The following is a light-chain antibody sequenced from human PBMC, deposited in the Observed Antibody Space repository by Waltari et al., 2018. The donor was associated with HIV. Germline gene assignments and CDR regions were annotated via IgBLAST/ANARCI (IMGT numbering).Light chain of an antibody. CDR1: SSNIGAGYD. V-gene: IGLV1-40*01. CDR3: QSYDSSLRRV. CDR2: VNS. Sequence: QSVLTQPPSVSGAPGQRVTISCTGSSSNIGAGYDVQCYQQLPGPAPKLLIYVNSNRPSGVPDRFSGSKSGTSASLAITGLQAEDEADYYCQSYDSSLRRVFGTGTKVTVL. J-gene: IGLJ1*01.